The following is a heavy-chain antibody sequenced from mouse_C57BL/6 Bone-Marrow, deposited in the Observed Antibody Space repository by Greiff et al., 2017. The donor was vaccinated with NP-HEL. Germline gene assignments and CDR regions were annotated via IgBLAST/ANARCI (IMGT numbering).Heavy chain of an antibody. CDR2: IYPRSGNT. J-gene: IGHJ3*01. Sequence: VKLVESGAELARPGASVKLSCKASGYTFTSYGISWVKQRTGQGLEWIGEIYPRSGNTYYNEKFKGKATLTADKSSSTAYMELRSLTSEDSAVYFCARRYLYYDYSAWFAYWGQGTLVTVSA. CDR3: ARRYLYYDYSAWFAY. D-gene: IGHD2-4*01. CDR1: GYTFTSYG. V-gene: IGHV1-81*01.